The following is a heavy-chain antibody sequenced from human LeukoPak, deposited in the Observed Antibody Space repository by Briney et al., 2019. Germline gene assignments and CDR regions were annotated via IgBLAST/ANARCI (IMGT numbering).Heavy chain of an antibody. CDR3: ARDHIASSGRRYLDY. CDR2: IRYDASDK. CDR1: GFTFSNFG. J-gene: IGHJ4*02. D-gene: IGHD2-15*01. V-gene: IGHV3-30*02. Sequence: PGGSLRLSCAASGFTFSNFGINWVRQAPGKGLEWAAFIRYDASDKYYVDSVKGRFAISRDNSKNTLYLQMNSLRVEDTAVYYCARDHIASSGRRYLDYWGQGTLVTVSS.